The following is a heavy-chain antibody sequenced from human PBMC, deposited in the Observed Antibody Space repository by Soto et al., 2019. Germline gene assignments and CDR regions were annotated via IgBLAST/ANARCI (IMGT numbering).Heavy chain of an antibody. CDR2: ISWNSGSI. V-gene: IGHV3-9*01. D-gene: IGHD5-18*01. CDR1: VCTFDDYA. J-gene: IGHJ6*01. Sequence: SLRLSCASSVCTFDDYAMHCVRQSPGKGLEWVSGISWNSGSIGYADSVKGRFTTSRDNDKNSLYLQMNSLSAEDTALYYCAKEIQQLSPYYYCMEVWGQGTTVSGS. CDR3: AKEIQQLSPYYYCMEV.